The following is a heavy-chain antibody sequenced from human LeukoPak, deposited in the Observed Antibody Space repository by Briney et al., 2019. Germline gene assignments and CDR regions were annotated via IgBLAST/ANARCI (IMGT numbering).Heavy chain of an antibody. J-gene: IGHJ5*02. CDR2: ISAYNGNT. CDR1: GYTFTSYG. Sequence: GASVKVSCKASGYTFTSYGISWVRQAPGQGLEWMGWISAYNGNTNYAQKLQGRVTMTTDTSTSTAYMELRSLRSDDTVVYYCARDSSSWSNGWFDPWGQGTLVTVSS. V-gene: IGHV1-18*01. CDR3: ARDSSSWSNGWFDP. D-gene: IGHD6-13*01.